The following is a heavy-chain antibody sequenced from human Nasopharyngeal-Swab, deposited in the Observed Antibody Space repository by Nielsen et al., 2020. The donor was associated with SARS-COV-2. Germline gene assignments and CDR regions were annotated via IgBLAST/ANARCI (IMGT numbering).Heavy chain of an antibody. J-gene: IGHJ4*02. V-gene: IGHV1-18*01. CDR3: ARDDLDY. CDR1: GYTFSEYG. Sequence: ASVKVSCKASGYTFSEYGISWVRQAPGQGLEWMAWTSAYNSNIKYAENFQDRVTVTRDTSTSTGYLEMRGLRSDDTAVYYCARDDLDYWGQGTLVTVSS. CDR2: TSAYNSNI.